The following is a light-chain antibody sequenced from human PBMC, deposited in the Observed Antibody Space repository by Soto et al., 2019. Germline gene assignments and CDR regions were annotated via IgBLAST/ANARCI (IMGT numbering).Light chain of an antibody. Sequence: EIVLTQSPGTLSLSPGERATLSCRASQSVDSKDLAWYQQKPGQAPRILIFAASSRATGIPDRFSGSGSGTDFTLTISRLEPGDFAVYYCQQYGSSPPLTFGGGTKVEIK. V-gene: IGKV3-20*01. J-gene: IGKJ4*01. CDR1: QSVDSKD. CDR3: QQYGSSPPLT. CDR2: AAS.